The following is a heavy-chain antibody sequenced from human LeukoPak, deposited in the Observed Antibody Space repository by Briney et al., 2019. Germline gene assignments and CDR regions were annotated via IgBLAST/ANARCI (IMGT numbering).Heavy chain of an antibody. CDR1: GYTFTSYA. J-gene: IGHJ4*02. D-gene: IGHD5-18*01. CDR3: ARDREIQLWLPEN. CDR2: IYVGNGNT. V-gene: IGHV1-3*01. Sequence: ASVKVSCKASGYTFTSYAIHWVRQAPGQRLEWMGWIYVGNGNTKYSQKFQGSITITRDTSASTAYMELRSLRSDDTAVYYCARDREIQLWLPENWGQGTLVTVSS.